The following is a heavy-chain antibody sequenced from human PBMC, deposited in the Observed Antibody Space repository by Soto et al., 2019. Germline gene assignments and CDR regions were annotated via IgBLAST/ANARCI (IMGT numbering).Heavy chain of an antibody. V-gene: IGHV1-69*04. CDR1: GGTFSSYT. D-gene: IGHD6-6*01. CDR3: ARDVEEQLVYFDY. Sequence: SVKVSCKAFGGTFSSYTISWVRQAPGQGLEWMGRIIPILGIANYAQKFQGRVTITADKSTSTAYMELSSLRSEDTAVYYCARDVEEQLVYFDYWGQGTLVTVSS. CDR2: IIPILGIA. J-gene: IGHJ4*02.